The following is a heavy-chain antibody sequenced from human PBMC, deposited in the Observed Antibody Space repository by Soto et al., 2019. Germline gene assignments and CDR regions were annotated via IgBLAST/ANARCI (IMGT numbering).Heavy chain of an antibody. J-gene: IGHJ1*01. Sequence: PSETLSLTCTVSGVSVSRDYQWIWIRQPPGKGLEWIGHISYSGSPYYHPSLRSRLNISVDTSKNQFSLKVKSVTAADTAVYYCARAWDFWGQGTLVTVSS. V-gene: IGHV4-30-4*01. CDR2: ISYSGSP. D-gene: IGHD1-26*01. CDR3: ARAWDF. CDR1: GVSVSRDYQ.